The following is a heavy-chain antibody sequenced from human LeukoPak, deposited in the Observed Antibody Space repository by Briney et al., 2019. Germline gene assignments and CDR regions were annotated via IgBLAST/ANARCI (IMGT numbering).Heavy chain of an antibody. Sequence: SETLSLTCTVSGYSISSGYYWGWIRQPPGKGLKWIGSIYHSGSTYYNPSLKSRVTISVDTSKNQFSLKLSSVTAADTAVYYCARGIAVAETGDWFDPWGQGTLVTVSS. V-gene: IGHV4-38-2*02. CDR1: GYSISSGYY. CDR3: ARGIAVAETGDWFDP. CDR2: IYHSGST. D-gene: IGHD6-19*01. J-gene: IGHJ5*02.